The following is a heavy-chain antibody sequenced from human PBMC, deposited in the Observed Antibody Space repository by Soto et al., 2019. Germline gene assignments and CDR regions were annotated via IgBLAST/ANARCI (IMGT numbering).Heavy chain of an antibody. Sequence: ASVKVSCKASGYTFTSYDINWVRQATGQGLEWMGWMNPNSGNTGYAQKFQGRVTMTRNTPISTAYMELSSLRSEDTAVYYCARLPSAGYYYDSSGYQQTRRDYWGQGTLVTVSS. D-gene: IGHD3-22*01. CDR2: MNPNSGNT. J-gene: IGHJ4*02. V-gene: IGHV1-8*01. CDR3: ARLPSAGYYYDSSGYQQTRRDY. CDR1: GYTFTSYD.